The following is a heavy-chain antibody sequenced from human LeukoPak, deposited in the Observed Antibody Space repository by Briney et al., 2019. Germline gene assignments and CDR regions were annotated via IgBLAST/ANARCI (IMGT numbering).Heavy chain of an antibody. Sequence: GGSLRLSCAASGFTFSSYAMSWVRQAPGKGLEWVSAISGSGGSAYYADSVKGRFTISRDNSKNTLYLQMNSLRAEDTAVYYCAKDPGIVGATTSWGQGTLVTVSS. CDR3: AKDPGIVGATTS. CDR1: GFTFSSYA. J-gene: IGHJ4*02. D-gene: IGHD1-26*01. V-gene: IGHV3-23*01. CDR2: ISGSGGSA.